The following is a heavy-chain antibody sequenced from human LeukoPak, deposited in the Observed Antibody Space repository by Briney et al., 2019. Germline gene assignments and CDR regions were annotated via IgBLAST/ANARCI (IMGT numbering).Heavy chain of an antibody. D-gene: IGHD4-11*01. CDR2: MNPNSGNT. J-gene: IGHJ5*02. V-gene: IGHV1-8*03. Sequence: GASVKVSCKASGYPFSNYDINWVRQATGQGLEWMGWMNPNSGNTDYAQKFQGRVTTTRNTSISTAYMELSSLRSEDTAVYYCARGRATVTTHWVDPWGQGTLVTVSS. CDR3: ARGRATVTTHWVDP. CDR1: GYPFSNYD.